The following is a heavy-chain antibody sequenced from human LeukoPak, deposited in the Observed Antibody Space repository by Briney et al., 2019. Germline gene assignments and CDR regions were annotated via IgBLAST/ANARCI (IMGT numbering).Heavy chain of an antibody. CDR2: ISGSGGST. J-gene: IGHJ3*02. CDR1: GFTFSSYA. Sequence: GGSLRLSCAASGFTFSSYAMSWVRQAPGKGLEWVSAISGSGGSTYYTDSVKGRFTISRDNSRNTLYMQMNSLRAEDTAVYYCAALAVTGNDAFDIWGQGTMVTVSS. D-gene: IGHD2-21*02. CDR3: AALAVTGNDAFDI. V-gene: IGHV3-23*01.